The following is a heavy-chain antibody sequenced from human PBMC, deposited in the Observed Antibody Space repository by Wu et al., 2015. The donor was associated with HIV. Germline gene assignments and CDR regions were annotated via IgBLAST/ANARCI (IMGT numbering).Heavy chain of an antibody. CDR3: ARGRGSNYYMDV. CDR1: GYTFTGYY. Sequence: QVQLVQSGAEMKKTGSSVKVSCKASGYTFTGYYMHWVRQAPGQGLEWMGWINPKSGGTKYAQKFQGRVTMTRDTSIDTAYMELSRLRSDDTAVYYCARGRGSNYYMDVWGKGTTVTVSS. V-gene: IGHV1-2*02. CDR2: INPKSGGT. D-gene: IGHD3-10*01. J-gene: IGHJ6*03.